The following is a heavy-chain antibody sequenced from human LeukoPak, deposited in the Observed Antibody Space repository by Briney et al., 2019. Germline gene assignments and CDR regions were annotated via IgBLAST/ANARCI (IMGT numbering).Heavy chain of an antibody. CDR1: GFTFSSYS. Sequence: PGGSLRLSCAASGFTFSSYSMNWVRQAPGKGLEWVSSIRSSSSYIYYADSVKGRFSISRDNANNSVYLQMNSLRAEDTAVYYCARGRPNYYFDCCGQGTLVTVSS. D-gene: IGHD4/OR15-4a*01. CDR2: IRSSSSYI. J-gene: IGHJ4*02. V-gene: IGHV3-21*06. CDR3: ARGRPNYYFDC.